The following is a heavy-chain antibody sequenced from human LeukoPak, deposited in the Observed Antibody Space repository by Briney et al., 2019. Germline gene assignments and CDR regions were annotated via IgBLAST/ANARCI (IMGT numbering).Heavy chain of an antibody. CDR2: IKSDGTYS. CDR1: GFTFSSHW. D-gene: IGHD4/OR15-4a*01. V-gene: IGHV3-74*01. CDR3: VRDDDYYSVDY. J-gene: IGHJ4*02. Sequence: PGGSLRLSCAASGFTFSSHWMHWVRQAPGKGLVCVARIKSDGTYSDYGGAVRGRFTISRDNAKDMLYLQMNSLRAEDTAIYYCVRDDDYYSVDYWGQGTLVTVSS.